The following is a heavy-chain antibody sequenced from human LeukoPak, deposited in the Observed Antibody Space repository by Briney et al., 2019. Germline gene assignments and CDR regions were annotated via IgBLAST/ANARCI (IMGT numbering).Heavy chain of an antibody. V-gene: IGHV4-59*01. CDR2: IYYSGST. J-gene: IGHJ3*02. CDR1: GGSISSYY. CDR3: ARVATPASALVWGSYRYAYAFDI. D-gene: IGHD3-16*02. Sequence: PSETLSLTCTVSGGSISSYYWSWIRQPPGKGLEWIGYIYYSGSTNYNPSLKSRVTISVDTSKNQFSLKLSSVTAADTAVYYCARVATPASALVWGSYRYAYAFDIWGQGTMVTVSS.